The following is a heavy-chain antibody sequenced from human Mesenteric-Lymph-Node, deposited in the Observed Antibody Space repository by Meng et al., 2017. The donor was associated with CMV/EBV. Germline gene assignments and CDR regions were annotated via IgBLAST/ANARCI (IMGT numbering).Heavy chain of an antibody. J-gene: IGHJ4*02. CDR2: IYYRAST. CDR1: GGSISSGDSS. V-gene: IGHV4-30-4*08. Sequence: VSGGSISSGDSSWSWLRQPPGKCLAWIGYIYYRASTYYNPSLKSRVTISVDTSKNQFSLKLSSVTAADTAVYYCARVVVPAADYFDYWGQGTLVTVSS. CDR3: ARVVVPAADYFDY. D-gene: IGHD2-2*01.